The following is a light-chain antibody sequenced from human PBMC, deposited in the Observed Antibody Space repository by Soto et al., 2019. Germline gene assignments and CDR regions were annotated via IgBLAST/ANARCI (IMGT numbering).Light chain of an antibody. Sequence: QSALTQPPSASGSPGQSVTISCTGTSSDVGAYIFVSWYQQHPGKAPKLLIYDVNRRPPGVPDRFFGSKSGNTASLTVSGLQAEDEADYYCSSYTSSSTVVFGGGTKLTVL. CDR3: SSYTSSSTVV. CDR1: SSDVGAYIF. V-gene: IGLV2-8*01. J-gene: IGLJ2*01. CDR2: DVN.